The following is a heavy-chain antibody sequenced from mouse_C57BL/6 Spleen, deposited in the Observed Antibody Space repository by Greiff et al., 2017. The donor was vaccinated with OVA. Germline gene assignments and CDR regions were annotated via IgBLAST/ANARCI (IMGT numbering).Heavy chain of an antibody. D-gene: IGHD4-1*02. V-gene: IGHV1-82*01. CDR2: IYPGDGDT. CDR3: ANWDAYFDY. Sequence: QVQLQQSGPELVKPGASVKISCKASGYAFSSSWMNWVKQRPGKGLEWIGRIYPGDGDTNYNGKFKGNATLTADKSSSTAYMQLSSLTSEDSAVYFCANWDAYFDYWGQGTTLTVSS. CDR1: GYAFSSSW. J-gene: IGHJ2*01.